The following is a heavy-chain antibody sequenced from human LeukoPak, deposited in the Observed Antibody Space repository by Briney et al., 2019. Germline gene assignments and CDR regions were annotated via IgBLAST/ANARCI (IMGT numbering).Heavy chain of an antibody. Sequence: GGSLRLSCGASGFIFSNYWMNWVRQAPGKGLEWVSAISGSGGSTYYADSVKGRFTISRDNSKNTLYLQMNSLRAEDTAVYYCAKDVGAAAGRGRLNYWGQGTLVTVSS. CDR2: ISGSGGST. V-gene: IGHV3-23*01. CDR1: GFIFSNYW. D-gene: IGHD6-13*01. J-gene: IGHJ4*02. CDR3: AKDVGAAAGRGRLNY.